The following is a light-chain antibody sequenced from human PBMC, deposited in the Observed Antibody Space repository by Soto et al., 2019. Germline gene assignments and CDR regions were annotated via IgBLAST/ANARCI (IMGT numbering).Light chain of an antibody. Sequence: QSALTQSASMSGSPGQSITISCTGTSSDVGGYNFVSWYQQHPDKAPKLMLYEVTKRPSGVSDRFSGSKSGNTASLTISGLQTEDEADYYCSSYTSRDTRVFGTGTKVTVL. CDR1: SSDVGGYNF. J-gene: IGLJ1*01. CDR3: SSYTSRDTRV. CDR2: EVT. V-gene: IGLV2-14*01.